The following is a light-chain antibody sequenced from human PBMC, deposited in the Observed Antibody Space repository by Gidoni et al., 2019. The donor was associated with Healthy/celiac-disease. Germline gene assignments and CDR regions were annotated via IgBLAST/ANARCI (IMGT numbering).Light chain of an antibody. CDR3: MQALQTPYT. V-gene: IGKV2-28*01. J-gene: IGKJ2*01. Sequence: IVMTQSPLSLPVTPGEPASISCRSSQSLLHSNGYNYLDWYLQKPGQSPQLLIYLGSNRASGVPDRFRGSGSGTDFTLKISRVEAEDVGVYYCMQALQTPYTCXQXTKLEIK. CDR2: LGS. CDR1: QSLLHSNGYNY.